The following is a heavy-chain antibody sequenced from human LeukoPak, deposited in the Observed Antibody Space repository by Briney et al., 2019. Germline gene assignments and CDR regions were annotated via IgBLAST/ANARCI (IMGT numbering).Heavy chain of an antibody. Sequence: GGSLRLSCAASGFTFSRYWMHWVRHAPGKGLVWVSRINTDGSTTSYADSVRGRFTISRDNAENTVYLQMNSLGAEDTALYFCARVNTGNWYFDLWGCGTLVTVSS. CDR1: GFTFSRYW. D-gene: IGHD3-10*01. J-gene: IGHJ2*01. V-gene: IGHV3-74*01. CDR2: INTDGSTT. CDR3: ARVNTGNWYFDL.